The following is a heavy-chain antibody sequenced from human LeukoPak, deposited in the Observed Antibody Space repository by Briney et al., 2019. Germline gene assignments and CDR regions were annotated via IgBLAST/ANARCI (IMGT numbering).Heavy chain of an antibody. CDR3: ARGAATRKSGFYYYYMDV. D-gene: IGHD5-12*01. CDR1: GFTFSSYN. Sequence: PGGSLRFSCAASGFTFSSYNVNWVRQAPGKGLEWVSSITTGNSFLYFADSVKGRFTISRDHANNSLYLQMNSLRADDTAVYYCARGAATRKSGFYYYYMDVWGKGTTVTVSS. V-gene: IGHV3-21*01. CDR2: ITTGNSFL. J-gene: IGHJ6*03.